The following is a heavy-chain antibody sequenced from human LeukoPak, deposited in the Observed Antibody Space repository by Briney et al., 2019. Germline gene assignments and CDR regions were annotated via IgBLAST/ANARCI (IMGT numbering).Heavy chain of an antibody. J-gene: IGHJ3*02. CDR3: AKGAEAFDI. CDR2: ISGSGGST. Sequence: GGSLRLSCAASGFTFSSYAMNWVRQAPGKGLEWVSNISGSGGSTYYADSVKGWFTISRDNSKNTLYLQMNSLRAEDTAVYFYAKGAEAFDIWGQGTMVTVSS. V-gene: IGHV3-23*01. D-gene: IGHD3-16*01. CDR1: GFTFSSYA.